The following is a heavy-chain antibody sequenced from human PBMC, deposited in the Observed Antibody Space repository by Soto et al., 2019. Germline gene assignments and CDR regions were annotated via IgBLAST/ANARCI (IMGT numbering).Heavy chain of an antibody. D-gene: IGHD3-16*02. CDR1: GFTFRNAW. J-gene: IGHJ4*02. Sequence: GSLQLSCSASGFTFRNAWMSGVRQAPGKGLEWVGRIKSKTDGGTTDYAAPVKGRFTISRDDSKNTLYLQMNSLKTEDTAVYYCTTDPMITFGGVIVTSFDYWGQGTLVTVYS. V-gene: IGHV3-15*01. CDR2: IKSKTDGGTT. CDR3: TTDPMITFGGVIVTSFDY.